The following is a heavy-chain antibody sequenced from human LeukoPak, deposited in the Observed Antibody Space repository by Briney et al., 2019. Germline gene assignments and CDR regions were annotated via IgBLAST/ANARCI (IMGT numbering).Heavy chain of an antibody. V-gene: IGHV3-53*05. Sequence: GGSLRLSCAASGFTVSSNYMSWVRQAPGKGLEWVSVIYSGGSTYYADSVKGRFTISRDNSKNTLYLQMNSLRSDDTAVYYCARNPPENIPGYSSSWADYWGQGTLVTVSS. D-gene: IGHD6-13*01. CDR1: GFTVSSNY. J-gene: IGHJ4*02. CDR3: ARNPPENIPGYSSSWADY. CDR2: IYSGGST.